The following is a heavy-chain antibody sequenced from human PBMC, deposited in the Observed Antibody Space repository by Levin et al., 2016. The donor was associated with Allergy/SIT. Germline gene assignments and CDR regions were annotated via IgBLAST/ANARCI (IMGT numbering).Heavy chain of an antibody. D-gene: IGHD3-10*01. J-gene: IGHJ4*02. Sequence: GSLRLSCTVSGGSISSSSYYWGWIRQPPGKGLEWIGSSYYSGSTYYNPSLKSRVTISVDTSKNQFSLKLTSVTAADTAVYYCARWILLWFGELSAEIDYWGQGTLVTVSS. CDR2: SYYSGST. CDR3: ARWILLWFGELSAEIDY. CDR1: GGSISSSSYY. V-gene: IGHV4-39*01.